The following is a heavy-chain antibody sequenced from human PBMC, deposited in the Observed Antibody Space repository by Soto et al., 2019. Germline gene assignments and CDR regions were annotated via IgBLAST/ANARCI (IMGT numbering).Heavy chain of an antibody. J-gene: IGHJ3*02. V-gene: IGHV4-4*07. D-gene: IGHD2-2*01. CDR1: GGSMSGYY. CDR3: ARGSDAYAFDI. Sequence: QVQLQESGPGLVKPSETLSLTCTLSGGSMSGYYWSWVRQPAGKGLEYIGHIYSSGTTNYNPSLKGRVTMSRDTSENRVSLRLNFMTAADTAVYYCARGSDAYAFDIWGQGTMVSVSS. CDR2: IYSSGTT.